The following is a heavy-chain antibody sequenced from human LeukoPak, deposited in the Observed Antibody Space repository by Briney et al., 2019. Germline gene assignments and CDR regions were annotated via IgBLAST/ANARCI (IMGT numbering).Heavy chain of an antibody. CDR3: AKESTVTPGNVNWFDP. D-gene: IGHD4-17*01. Sequence: GGSLRLSCAASGFTFSSYSMNWVRQAPGKGLEWVSSISSSSSYIYYADSVKGRFTISRDNAKNSLYLQIHSLRAEDTAMYYCAKESTVTPGNVNWFDPWGQGTLVTVSS. V-gene: IGHV3-21*04. J-gene: IGHJ5*02. CDR1: GFTFSSYS. CDR2: ISSSSSYI.